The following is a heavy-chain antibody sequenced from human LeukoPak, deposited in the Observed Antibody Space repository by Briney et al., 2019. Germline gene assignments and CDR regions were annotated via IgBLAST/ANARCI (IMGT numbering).Heavy chain of an antibody. D-gene: IGHD3-22*01. J-gene: IGHJ4*02. CDR3: ASGAKVVVIDY. V-gene: IGHV3-9*03. CDR2: ISWNSGSI. CDR1: GFTFDDYA. Sequence: PGGSLRLSCAASGFTFDDYAMHWVRQAPGKGLEWVSGISWNSGSIGYADSVKGRFTISRDNAKNSLYLQMNSLRAEDMALYYCASGAKVVVIDYWGQGTLVTVSS.